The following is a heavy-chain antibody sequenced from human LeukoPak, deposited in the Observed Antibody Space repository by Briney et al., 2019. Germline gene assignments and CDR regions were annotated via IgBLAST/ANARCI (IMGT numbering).Heavy chain of an antibody. D-gene: IGHD2-15*01. CDR3: TGRIVVVVAATPRPENYFDY. Sequence: GGSLRLSCAASGFTSSNAWMSWVRQAPGKGLEWVGRIKSKTDGGTTDYAAPVKGRFTISRDDSKNTLYLQMNSLKTEDTAVYYCTGRIVVVVAATPRPENYFDYWGQGTLVTVSS. CDR2: IKSKTDGGTT. J-gene: IGHJ4*02. CDR1: GFTSSNAW. V-gene: IGHV3-15*01.